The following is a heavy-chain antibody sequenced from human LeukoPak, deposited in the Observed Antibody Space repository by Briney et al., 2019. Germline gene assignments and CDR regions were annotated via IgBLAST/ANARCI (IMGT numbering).Heavy chain of an antibody. CDR2: IYYSCST. D-gene: IGHD3-22*01. V-gene: IGHV4-59*01. CDR1: GXXISSDY. Sequence: SXTXTXXGXXISSDYXSWVRQPPGKGVEWIGYIYYSCSTHYHPSLKSRVTISVDTSKNQFSLKLSSVTAADTAVYYCARETDSSGYYTPFDIWGQGTMVTVSS. J-gene: IGHJ3*02. CDR3: ARETDSSGYYTPFDI.